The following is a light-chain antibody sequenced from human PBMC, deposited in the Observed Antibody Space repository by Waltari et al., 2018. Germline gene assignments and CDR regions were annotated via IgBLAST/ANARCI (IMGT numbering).Light chain of an antibody. V-gene: IGLV2-14*01. CDR1: SSYVSCYNY. J-gene: IGLJ2*01. CDR3: TSYTSSSTLVV. CDR2: EGS. Sequence: QSALTQPASLSVSPRQSITISCTGTSSYVSCYNYVYWYQQHPGKAPKLMIYEGSYRPSGVSNRFSGSKSGNTASLTISGLQAEDEADYYCTSYTSSSTLVVFGGGTKLTVL.